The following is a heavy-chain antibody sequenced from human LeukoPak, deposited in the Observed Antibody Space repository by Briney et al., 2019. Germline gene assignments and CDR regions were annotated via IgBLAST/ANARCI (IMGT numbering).Heavy chain of an antibody. Sequence: GGSLRLSCAASGFTFSNYAMSWVRQAPGKGLEWVSTISGSGGSTYYADSVTGRFIISRDNSQNTLYLHMNSLSAEDTAIYYCAKLTRQHCGRDCPYPFDYSGLGTLVTVSS. CDR1: GFTFSNYA. J-gene: IGHJ4*02. CDR3: AKLTRQHCGRDCPYPFDY. CDR2: ISGSGGST. D-gene: IGHD2-21*02. V-gene: IGHV3-23*01.